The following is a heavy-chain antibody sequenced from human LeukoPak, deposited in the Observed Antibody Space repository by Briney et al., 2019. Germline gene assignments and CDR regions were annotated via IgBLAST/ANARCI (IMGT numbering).Heavy chain of an antibody. V-gene: IGHV4-59*08. D-gene: IGHD1-14*01. J-gene: IGHJ4*02. CDR2: IYYNGYT. CDR3: ARHRRNLNEDRFREGEPNFDY. Sequence: PSETLSLTCNVSGDSLSSVYWSWMRQPPGKGREWVGYIYYNGYTDYNPSLKSRVTFSAHASKNQLTLHMSSVTASDSAIYYCARHRRNLNEDRFREGEPNFDYWGQGTLVTVSS. CDR1: GDSLSSVY.